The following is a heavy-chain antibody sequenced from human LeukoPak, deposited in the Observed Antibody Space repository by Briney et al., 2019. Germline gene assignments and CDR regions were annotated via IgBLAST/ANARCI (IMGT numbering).Heavy chain of an antibody. J-gene: IGHJ4*02. V-gene: IGHV1-69*04. CDR3: ATPRRGYSYGLFDY. D-gene: IGHD5-18*01. CDR1: GGTFSSYA. Sequence: ASVKVSCKASGGTFSSYAISWVRQAPGQGLEWMGRIIPILGIANYAQKFQGRVTITADKSTSTAYMELSSLRSEDTAVYYCATPRRGYSYGLFDYWGQGTLVTVFS. CDR2: IIPILGIA.